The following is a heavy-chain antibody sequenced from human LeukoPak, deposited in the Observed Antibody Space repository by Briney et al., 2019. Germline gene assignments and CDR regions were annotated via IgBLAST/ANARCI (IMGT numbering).Heavy chain of an antibody. J-gene: IGHJ5*02. CDR3: ARLPGTSRFDP. D-gene: IGHD2-2*01. V-gene: IGHV4-59*08. Sequence: SETLSLTCTVSGGSISSYYWSWIRQPPGKGLEWIGYIYYSGSTSYNPSLKSRVTISVDTSNNQFSLKLSSVTAADTALYYCARLPGTSRFDPWGQGTLVTVSS. CDR2: IYYSGST. CDR1: GGSISSYY.